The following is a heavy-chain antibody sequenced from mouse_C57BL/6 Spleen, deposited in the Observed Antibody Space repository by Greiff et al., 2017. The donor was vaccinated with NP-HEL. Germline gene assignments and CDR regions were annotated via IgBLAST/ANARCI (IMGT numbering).Heavy chain of an antibody. CDR2: IYPGDGDT. CDR3: ARLDTVVANFDV. Sequence: QVQLQQSGPELVKPGASVKISCKASGYAFSSSWMNWVKQRPGKGLEWIGRIYPGDGDTNYNGKFKGKATLTADKSSSTSYMQLSSLTSEDAAVYCCARLDTVVANFDVWGTGTTVTVSS. CDR1: GYAFSSSW. J-gene: IGHJ1*03. D-gene: IGHD1-1*01. V-gene: IGHV1-82*01.